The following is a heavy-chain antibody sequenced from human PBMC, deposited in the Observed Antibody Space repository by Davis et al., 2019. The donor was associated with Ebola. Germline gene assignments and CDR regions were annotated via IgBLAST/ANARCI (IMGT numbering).Heavy chain of an antibody. CDR2: IKKDGSAT. Sequence: PGGSLRLSCPPSGVTFSRYWMSWVRQVPGKGLEWVANIKKDGSATNYGDSVKGRFTISRDNAKKSLYLQLNSLRADETAMYYCASDYYENSGDGFDIWGQGTMVAVSS. V-gene: IGHV3-7*01. D-gene: IGHD3-22*01. CDR1: GVTFSRYW. J-gene: IGHJ3*02. CDR3: ASDYYENSGDGFDI.